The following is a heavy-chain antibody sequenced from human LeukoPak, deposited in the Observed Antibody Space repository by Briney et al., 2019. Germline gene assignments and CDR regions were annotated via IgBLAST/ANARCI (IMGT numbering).Heavy chain of an antibody. CDR3: ASIPAAAPGSPFDY. CDR1: GFTFSSYA. V-gene: IGHV3-30-3*01. J-gene: IGHJ4*02. CDR2: ISYDGSNK. D-gene: IGHD6-6*01. Sequence: GGSLRLSCAASGFTFSSYAMHWVRQAPGKGLEWVAVISYDGSNKYYADSVKGRFTISRDNSKNTLYLQMNSLRAEDTAVYYCASIPAAAPGSPFDYWGQGTLVTVSS.